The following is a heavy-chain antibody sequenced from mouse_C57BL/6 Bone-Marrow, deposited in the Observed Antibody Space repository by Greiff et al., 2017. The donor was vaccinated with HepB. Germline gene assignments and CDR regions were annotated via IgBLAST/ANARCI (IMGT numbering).Heavy chain of an antibody. J-gene: IGHJ3*01. CDR3: AREKYGSSYAWFAY. CDR2: INPSSGYP. CDR1: GYTFTSYC. D-gene: IGHD1-1*01. Sequence: VKLVESGAELAKPGASVKLSCKASGYTFTSYCLHWVKQRPGQGLEWIGYINPSSGYPKNNQKFKDKATLTADKSSHTAYMQLSILTYEDSAVYYCAREKYGSSYAWFAYWGQGTLVTVSA. V-gene: IGHV1-7*01.